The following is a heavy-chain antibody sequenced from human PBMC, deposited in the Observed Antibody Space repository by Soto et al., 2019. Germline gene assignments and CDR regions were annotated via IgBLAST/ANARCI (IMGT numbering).Heavy chain of an antibody. D-gene: IGHD6-19*01. J-gene: IGHJ5*02. Sequence: SETLSLTCNLSGDSYSISTYSWSWIRQPPGKALQWIGFIYQSGVTSYNPSLASRVSISLDRSNNQCSLKLKSVTAADTAVYFCAGMPYTSGLRFDPWGPGTLVTVSS. V-gene: IGHV4-30-2*01. CDR3: AGMPYTSGLRFDP. CDR1: GDSYSISTYS. CDR2: IYQSGVT.